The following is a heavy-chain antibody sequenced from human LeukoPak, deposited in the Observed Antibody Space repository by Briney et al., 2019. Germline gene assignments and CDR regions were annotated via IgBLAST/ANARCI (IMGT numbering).Heavy chain of an antibody. CDR2: IRYHGTTK. J-gene: IGHJ4*02. V-gene: IGHV3-30*02. CDR1: GFTFSNFG. Sequence: PGGSLRLSCAASGFTFSNFGMHWVRQAPGKGLEWVAYIRYHGTTKYYVDSVKGRFTTSRDNPKNTLSLQMSSLRAEDTGVYYCAKDQGSMFGYFNFWGQGTLVTVSS. CDR3: AKDQGSMFGYFNF. D-gene: IGHD3-10*02.